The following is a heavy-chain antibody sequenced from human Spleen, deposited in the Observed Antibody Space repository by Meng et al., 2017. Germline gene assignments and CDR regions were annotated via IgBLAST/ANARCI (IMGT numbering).Heavy chain of an antibody. CDR1: GFTFSSHA. CDR2: ISGSGGST. V-gene: IGHV3-23*01. D-gene: IGHD6-13*01. CDR3: AKHQWQNLVRWFDP. J-gene: IGHJ5*02. Sequence: EVQLLESGGGLLHPGWSLRLSCAASGFTFSSHAMSWVRQAPGKGLEWVSAISGSGGSTYYADSVRGRFTISRDNSKKTLYLQMNSLRAEDTALYYCAKHQWQNLVRWFDPWGRGTLVTVSS.